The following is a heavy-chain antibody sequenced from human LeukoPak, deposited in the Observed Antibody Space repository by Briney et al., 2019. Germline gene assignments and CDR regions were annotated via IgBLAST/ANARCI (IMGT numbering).Heavy chain of an antibody. V-gene: IGHV3-11*04. CDR3: ARYSSSPLFDY. CDR1: GFTFSDYY. J-gene: IGHJ4*02. CDR2: ISSSGNTK. Sequence: GGSLRLSCAASGFTFSDYYMSWVRQAPGKGLEWVSYISSSGNTKYYADSVKGRFTISRDNAKNSLYLQMNSLRAEDTAVYYCARYSSSPLFDYWGQGTLVTVSS. D-gene: IGHD6-6*01.